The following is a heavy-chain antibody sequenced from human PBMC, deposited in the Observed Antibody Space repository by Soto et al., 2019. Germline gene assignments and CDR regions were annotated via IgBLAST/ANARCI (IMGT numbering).Heavy chain of an antibody. CDR3: ARDLVVVPAARLFSAYYYYYGMDV. CDR2: ISYDGSNK. Sequence: PGVSRRRSWAASGFTFSSYAMHCVRQAPGKGLEWVAVISYDGSNKYYADSVKGRFTISRDNSKNTLYLQMNSLRAEDTAVYYCARDLVVVPAARLFSAYYYYYGMDVWGQGTTVTVSS. CDR1: GFTFSSYA. J-gene: IGHJ6*02. D-gene: IGHD2-2*01. V-gene: IGHV3-30-3*01.